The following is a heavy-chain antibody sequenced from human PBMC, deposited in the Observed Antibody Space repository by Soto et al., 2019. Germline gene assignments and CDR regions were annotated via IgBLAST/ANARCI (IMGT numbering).Heavy chain of an antibody. CDR2: IWYDGSNK. V-gene: IGHV3-33*01. J-gene: IGHJ4*02. Sequence: PGGSLRLSCAASGFTFSSYGMHWVRQAPGKGLEWVAVIWYDGSNKYYADSVKGRFTISRDNSKNTLYLQMNSLRAEDTAVYYCATLEDAIRRIYDYWGQGTLVTVSS. D-gene: IGHD2-21*01. CDR1: GFTFSSYG. CDR3: ATLEDAIRRIYDY.